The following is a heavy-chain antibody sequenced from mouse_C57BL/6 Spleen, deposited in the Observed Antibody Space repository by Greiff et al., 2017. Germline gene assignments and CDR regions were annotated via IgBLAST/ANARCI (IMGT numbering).Heavy chain of an antibody. CDR2: IDPENGDT. V-gene: IGHV14-4*01. CDR3: TMGTTVVAGFEY. CDR1: GFNIKDDY. D-gene: IGHD1-1*01. J-gene: IGHJ2*01. Sequence: EVQLQQSGAELVRPGASVKLSCTASGFNIKDDYMPWVKQRPEQGLEWIGWIDPENGDTEYASKFQGKATITADTSSNTAYLQLSSLTSEDTAVYYCTMGTTVVAGFEYWGQGTTLTVAS.